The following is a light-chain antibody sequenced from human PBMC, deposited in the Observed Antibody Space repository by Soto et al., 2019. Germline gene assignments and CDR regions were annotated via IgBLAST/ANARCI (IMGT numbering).Light chain of an antibody. CDR1: QGSRND. V-gene: IGKV1-6*01. CDR3: LQDYNYPLT. Sequence: AIQMTQSPSSLSASVGDRVTITCRASQGSRNDLGWYQQKPGKAPKLLIYAASSLQSGVPSRFSGSGSGTDFTLTISSLHPEDFATYYCLQDYNYPLTFGGGTKVELK. CDR2: AAS. J-gene: IGKJ4*01.